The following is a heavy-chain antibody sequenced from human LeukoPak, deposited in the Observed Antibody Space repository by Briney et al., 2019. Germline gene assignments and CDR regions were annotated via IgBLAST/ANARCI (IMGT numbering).Heavy chain of an antibody. D-gene: IGHD3-22*01. J-gene: IGHJ4*02. Sequence: KPSETLSLTCTVSGGSISSYYWSWIRQPPGKGLEWIGYIYYSGSTNYNPSLKSRVTISVDTSKNQFSLKLSSVTAADTAVYYCARTDSSGYLLLAWGQGTLVTVSS. CDR3: ARTDSSGYLLLA. CDR2: IYYSGST. CDR1: GGSISSYY. V-gene: IGHV4-59*01.